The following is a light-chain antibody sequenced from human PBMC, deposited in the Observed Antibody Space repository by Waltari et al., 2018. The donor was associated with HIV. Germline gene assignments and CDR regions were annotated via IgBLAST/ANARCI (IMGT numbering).Light chain of an antibody. V-gene: IGLV1-40*01. CDR3: QSFDSSLSAYV. CDR2: NNF. Sequence: QSVLTQPPSVSGAPGRRVTISCTGSSSNIGGDYDVHWYQQLPGTAPKLLIYNNFNRPSGVPDRFSGSKSGTSASLAITGLQTEDEADYYCQSFDSSLSAYVFGGGTKVTVL. CDR1: SSNIGGDYD. J-gene: IGLJ1*01.